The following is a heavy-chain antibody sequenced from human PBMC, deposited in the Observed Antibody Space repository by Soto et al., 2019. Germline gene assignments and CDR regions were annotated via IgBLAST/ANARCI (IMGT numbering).Heavy chain of an antibody. D-gene: IGHD2-15*01. J-gene: IGHJ6*02. CDR3: ARGAEGGGYYYYYYGIDV. Sequence: ASVKVSCKASGYTFNSYGISWVRQAPGQGLEWMGWISAYNGNTNYVQKFQGRVNMTTEKSTSTAYMELRSLRSEDTAVYYCARGAEGGGYYYYYYGIDVCGQGTTFTTSS. V-gene: IGHV1-18*04. CDR1: GYTFNSYG. CDR2: ISAYNGNT.